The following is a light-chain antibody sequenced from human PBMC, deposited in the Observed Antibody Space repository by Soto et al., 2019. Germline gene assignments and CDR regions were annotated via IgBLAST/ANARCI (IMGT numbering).Light chain of an antibody. J-gene: IGLJ2*01. CDR2: DVS. Sequence: QSALTQPASVSGSPGQSITISCTGTSSDVGGYNYVSWYQQHPGIAPKLMIYDVSNRPSGVSNRFSGSKSGNTASLTISGLQAEDEADYYCSSYTSSSPVVFGGGTKLTVL. CDR3: SSYTSSSPVV. CDR1: SSDVGGYNY. V-gene: IGLV2-14*01.